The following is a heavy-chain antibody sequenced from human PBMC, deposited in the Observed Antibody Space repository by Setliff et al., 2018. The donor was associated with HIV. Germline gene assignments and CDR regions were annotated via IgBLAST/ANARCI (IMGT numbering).Heavy chain of an antibody. CDR1: GASIWNYY. CDR3: ARGQDGHSLLCDY. J-gene: IGHJ4*02. D-gene: IGHD1-26*01. CDR2: IHFTGSS. V-gene: IGHV4-59*01. Sequence: PSETLSLTCTVSGASIWNYYCSWIRQAPWKGLDWIGFIHFTGSSNYNPSLNSRVTISIDTSHHQFSLNLNSVTAADTAMYFCARGQDGHSLLCDYWCQGMLVTVSS.